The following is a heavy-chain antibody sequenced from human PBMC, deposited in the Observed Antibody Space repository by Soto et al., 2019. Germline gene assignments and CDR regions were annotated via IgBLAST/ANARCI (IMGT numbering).Heavy chain of an antibody. V-gene: IGHV1-18*01. CDR3: ARYPVRRHTAMAWTYFDY. D-gene: IGHD5-18*01. J-gene: IGHJ4*02. Sequence: QVQLVQSGAEVKKPGASVKVSCKASGYTFTSYGITWVRQAPGQGLEWMGWISVYNGDTKYAQKVQGRVAMTTDTSTSTAYMELRSLRSDDTAVYYCARYPVRRHTAMAWTYFDYWGQGTLVTVSS. CDR1: GYTFTSYG. CDR2: ISVYNGDT.